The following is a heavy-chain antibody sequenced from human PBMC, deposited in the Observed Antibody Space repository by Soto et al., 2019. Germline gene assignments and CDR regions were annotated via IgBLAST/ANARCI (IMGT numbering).Heavy chain of an antibody. V-gene: IGHV3-53*02. J-gene: IGHJ3*02. CDR1: GFTVSSNY. CDR2: LYTGGST. D-gene: IGHD3-10*01. CDR3: ARANYYGSGSDTFDI. Sequence: EVQLVETGGAFIQPGGSLRLSCAASGFTVSSNYMTWVRQTPGKGLEWVSVLYTGGSTLYTDSVKGRFTISRDNSKNTVFLQMNSLRVEDTAIYYCARANYYGSGSDTFDIWGQGTMVTVSS.